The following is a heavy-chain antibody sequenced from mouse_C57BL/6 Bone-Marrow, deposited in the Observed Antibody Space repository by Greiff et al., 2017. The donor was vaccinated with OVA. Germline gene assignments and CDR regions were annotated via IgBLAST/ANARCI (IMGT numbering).Heavy chain of an antibody. CDR1: GFTFSSYG. Sequence: EVQLVESGGDLVKPGGSLKLSCAASGFTFSSYGMSWVRQTPDKRLEWVATISSGGSYTYYPDSVQGRFTISRDNAKNTLYLQMSSLKSEDTAMYYCARHKYYFDYWGQGTTLTVAS. CDR3: ARHKYYFDY. V-gene: IGHV5-6*01. J-gene: IGHJ2*01. CDR2: ISSGGSYT.